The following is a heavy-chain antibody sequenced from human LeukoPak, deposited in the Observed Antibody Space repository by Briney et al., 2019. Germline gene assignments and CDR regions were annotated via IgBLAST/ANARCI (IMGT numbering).Heavy chain of an antibody. CDR2: IYDSGST. CDR3: ARGQDSSSWYGGVLFQH. J-gene: IGHJ1*01. CDR1: GGSIRSSYYY. Sequence: SETLSLTCTVSGGSIRSSYYYWGWIRQPPGKGLEWIGSIYDSGSTYYNPSLKSRVTISVDTSKNQFSLKLSSVTAADTAVYYCARGQDSSSWYGGVLFQHWGQGTPGHRLL. D-gene: IGHD6-13*01. V-gene: IGHV4-39*01.